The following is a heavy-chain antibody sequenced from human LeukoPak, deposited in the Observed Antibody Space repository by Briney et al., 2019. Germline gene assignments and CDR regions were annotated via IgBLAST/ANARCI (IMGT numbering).Heavy chain of an antibody. CDR2: ISSSSSTI. Sequence: PGGSLRLSCAASGFTFSSYEMNWVRQAPGKGLEWVSYISSSSSTIYYADSVKGRFTISRDNAKNSLYLQMNSLRAEDTALYYCARGVWELYDSSGYYRFDYWGQGTLVTVSS. CDR1: GFTFSSYE. D-gene: IGHD3-22*01. CDR3: ARGVWELYDSSGYYRFDY. V-gene: IGHV3-48*03. J-gene: IGHJ4*02.